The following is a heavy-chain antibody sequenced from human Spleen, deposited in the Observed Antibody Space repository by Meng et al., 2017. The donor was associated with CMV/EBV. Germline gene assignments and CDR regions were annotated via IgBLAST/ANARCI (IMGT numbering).Heavy chain of an antibody. CDR3: ARDLGSASGGYFDN. Sequence: GESLKISCAASGFTFSAYEMNWVRQAPGKGLEWVLYISSSGSTTYYADSVKGRFTISRDNAKKSLYLQMNSLRAEDTAVYYCARDLGSASGGYFDNWGQGTLVTVSS. V-gene: IGHV3-48*03. J-gene: IGHJ4*02. CDR2: ISSSGSTT. CDR1: GFTFSAYE. D-gene: IGHD1-26*01.